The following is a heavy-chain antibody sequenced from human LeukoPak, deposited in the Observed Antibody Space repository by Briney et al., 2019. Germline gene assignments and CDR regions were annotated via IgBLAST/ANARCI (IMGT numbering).Heavy chain of an antibody. CDR1: GGSISSYY. J-gene: IGHJ5*02. CDR3: ARGPGSDYDFWSGYPSDSPMWFDP. Sequence: SETLSLTCTVSGGSISSYYWSWIRQPAGKGLEWIGRIYTSGSTNYNPSLKSRVTMSVDTSKNQFSLKLSSVTAADTAVYYCARGPGSDYDFWSGYPSDSPMWFDPWGQGTLVTVSS. D-gene: IGHD3-3*01. CDR2: IYTSGST. V-gene: IGHV4-4*07.